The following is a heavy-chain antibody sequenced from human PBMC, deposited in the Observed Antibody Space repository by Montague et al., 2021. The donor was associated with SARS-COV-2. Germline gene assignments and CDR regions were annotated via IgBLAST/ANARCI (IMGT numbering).Heavy chain of an antibody. J-gene: IGHJ4*02. V-gene: IGHV4-59*11. D-gene: IGHD4-23*01. CDR1: GGSISGHY. CDR3: ARGGGGFALGY. Sequence: SETLSLTCSVSGGSISGHYWSWIRQPPGKGLEFVGYLHHSGSTSYNFAPRSRVPISLAKTKNQYSLQLRSMTAADTAVYYCARGGGGFALGYWGQGTLVTVSS. CDR2: LHHSGST.